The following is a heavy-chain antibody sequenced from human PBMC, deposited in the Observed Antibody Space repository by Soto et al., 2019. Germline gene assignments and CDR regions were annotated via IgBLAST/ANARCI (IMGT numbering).Heavy chain of an antibody. D-gene: IGHD3-22*01. J-gene: IGHJ4*02. CDR3: ARRESYYDSSGYYYVGGFFDY. CDR1: GGSISSSNW. CDR2: IYHSGST. Sequence: SETLSLTCAVSGGSISSSNWWSWVRQPPGKGLEWIGEIYHSGSTNYNPSLKSRVTISVDKSKNQFSLKLSSVTAADTAVYYCARRESYYDSSGYYYVGGFFDYWGQGTLVTVSS. V-gene: IGHV4-4*02.